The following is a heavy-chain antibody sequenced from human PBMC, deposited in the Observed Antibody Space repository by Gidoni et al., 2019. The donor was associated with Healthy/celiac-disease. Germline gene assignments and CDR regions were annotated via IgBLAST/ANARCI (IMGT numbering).Heavy chain of an antibody. D-gene: IGHD3-16*02. CDR1: GGSFSGCY. Sequence: QGQLQQWGAGLVKPTETRSRTCHVYGGSFSGCYWGWIRQPPGKGLEWIGEIKHSGSTNYDPSHKSRVTISVDTSKNQFSLKLSSVKTADTAVYYCARAPPYYDYVWGIYRSGNWFDPWGQGTLVTVSS. J-gene: IGHJ5*02. V-gene: IGHV4-34*01. CDR3: ARAPPYYDYVWGIYRSGNWFDP. CDR2: IKHSGST.